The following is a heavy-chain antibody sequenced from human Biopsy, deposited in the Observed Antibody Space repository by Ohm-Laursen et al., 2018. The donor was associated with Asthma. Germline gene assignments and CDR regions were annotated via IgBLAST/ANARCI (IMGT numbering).Heavy chain of an antibody. CDR3: ARTFHFWSPYHAEHFQL. CDR2: IKHDGIEK. D-gene: IGHD3-3*02. V-gene: IGHV3-7*01. J-gene: IGHJ1*01. CDR1: GFTFGDYW. Sequence: SLRLSCAASGFTFGDYWMSWVRQVQGKGLEWVASIKHDGIEKNHVDTLKGRFTISRDNAKNSLYLQMNSLRAEDTAVYYCARTFHFWSPYHAEHFQLWGQGTLVTVSS.